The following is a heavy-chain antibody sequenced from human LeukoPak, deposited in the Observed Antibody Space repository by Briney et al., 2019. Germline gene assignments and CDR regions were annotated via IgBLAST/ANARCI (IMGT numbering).Heavy chain of an antibody. V-gene: IGHV4-4*07. CDR1: GGSISSYY. CDR3: ARTTEGYCSSASCFGFSYSYYMDV. J-gene: IGHJ6*03. CDR2: IYTSGST. D-gene: IGHD2-2*01. Sequence: SETLSLTWTVSGGSISSYYWSWIRQPAGKGLEWIGRIYTSGSTNYNPSLKSRVTMSVDTSKNQFSLKLSSVIAADTAVYYCARTTEGYCSSASCFGFSYSYYMDVWGKGTTVTISS.